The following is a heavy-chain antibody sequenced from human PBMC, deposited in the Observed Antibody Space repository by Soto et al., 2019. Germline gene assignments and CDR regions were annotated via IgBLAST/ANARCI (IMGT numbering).Heavy chain of an antibody. J-gene: IGHJ5*02. Sequence: SGGSLRLSCVASGFTFRSYWMSWVRQAPGKGLEWVANINEDESEKNYVDSVKGRFTISRDNAKNSLYLQMNSLRAEDTAMYFCARGDFYSGDLWGQGTLVTVSP. CDR1: GFTFRSYW. CDR2: INEDESEK. CDR3: ARGDFYSGDL. D-gene: IGHD4-4*01. V-gene: IGHV3-7*05.